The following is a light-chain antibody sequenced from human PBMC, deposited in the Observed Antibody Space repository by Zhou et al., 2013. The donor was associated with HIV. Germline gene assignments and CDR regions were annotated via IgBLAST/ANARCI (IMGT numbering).Light chain of an antibody. CDR3: QRYYSAPWT. CDR1: QGIYND. Sequence: DIQMTQSPSSLSASVGDRVTITCRSSQGIYNDLAWYQQKPGKVPKLLIYAASTLQSGVPSRFSGSGSGTDFTLTISSLQPEDAATYYCQRYYSAPWTFGPGTKVEIK. CDR2: AAS. J-gene: IGKJ1*01. V-gene: IGKV1-27*01.